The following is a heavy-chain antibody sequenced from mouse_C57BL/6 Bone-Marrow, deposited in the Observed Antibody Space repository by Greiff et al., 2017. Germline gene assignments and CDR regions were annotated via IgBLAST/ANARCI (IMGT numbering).Heavy chain of an antibody. CDR1: GYTFTSYW. Sequence: QVQLQQPGAELVKPGASVKMSCKASGYTFTSYWITWVKQRPGQGLEWIGDIYPGSGSTNYNEKFKSKATLTVDTSSSTAYMQLSSLTSEESAVYYCSPYYYGSSYGYWGQGTTLTVSS. CDR2: IYPGSGST. V-gene: IGHV1-55*01. CDR3: SPYYYGSSYGY. J-gene: IGHJ2*01. D-gene: IGHD1-1*01.